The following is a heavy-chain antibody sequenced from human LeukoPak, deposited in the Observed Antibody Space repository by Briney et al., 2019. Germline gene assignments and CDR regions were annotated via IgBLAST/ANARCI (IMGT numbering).Heavy chain of an antibody. Sequence: GGSLRLSCAASGFTFSSYDMHWVRQATGRGLEWVSAIGTAGDTYYPGSVKGRFTISRENAKNSLYLQMNSLRAGDTAVYYCARAAWYYGSGSPFFDYWGQGTLVTVSS. CDR2: IGTAGDT. CDR3: ARAAWYYGSGSPFFDY. D-gene: IGHD3-10*01. V-gene: IGHV3-13*01. J-gene: IGHJ4*02. CDR1: GFTFSSYD.